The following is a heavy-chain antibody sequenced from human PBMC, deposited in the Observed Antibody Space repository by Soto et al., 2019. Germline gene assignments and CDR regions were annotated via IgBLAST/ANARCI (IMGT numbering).Heavy chain of an antibody. V-gene: IGHV3-64*01. Sequence: EVQLAESGGGLAQPGGSLRLSCAASGFTLSGYAMDWVRQAPGKGLEYVSGFSSNGVGTYYANSVQGRFTISRDNSKNTVYFQMGSLRPEDMAVYYCARRARPDFYYMDVWGKGTTVTVSS. CDR1: GFTLSGYA. CDR2: FSSNGVGT. CDR3: ARRARPDFYYMDV. J-gene: IGHJ6*03. D-gene: IGHD6-6*01.